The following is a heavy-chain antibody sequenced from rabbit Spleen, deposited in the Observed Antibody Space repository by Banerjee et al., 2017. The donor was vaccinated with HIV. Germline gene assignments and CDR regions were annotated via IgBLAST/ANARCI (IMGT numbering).Heavy chain of an antibody. CDR1: GFSFRSSYY. D-gene: IGHD2-1*01. CDR2: IYGDSSGST. CDR3: ARGSATMTMVITGYYLNL. J-gene: IGHJ4*01. Sequence: QSLEESGGDLVKPGASLTLTCTASGFSFRSSYYMCWVRQAPGKGLECIACIYGDSSGSTWYASWAKGRFTISKTSSTTVTLQMTSVTAADTATYFCARGSATMTMVITGYYLNLWGQGTLVTVS. V-gene: IGHV1S40*01.